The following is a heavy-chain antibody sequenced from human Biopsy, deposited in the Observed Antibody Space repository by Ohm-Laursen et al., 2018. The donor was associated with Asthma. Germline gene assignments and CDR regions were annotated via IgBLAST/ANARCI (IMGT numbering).Heavy chain of an antibody. Sequence: TLSLTCAVSGGSISSGGYSWSWIRQPPGKGLEWIGYIYHSGRTYYNPSLKSQVTISVDRPKNQFSLKLSSVTAADTAVYYCARAKDGYNFDYWGQGTLVTVSS. J-gene: IGHJ4*02. D-gene: IGHD5-24*01. CDR3: ARAKDGYNFDY. CDR1: GGSISSGGYS. V-gene: IGHV4-30-2*01. CDR2: IYHSGRT.